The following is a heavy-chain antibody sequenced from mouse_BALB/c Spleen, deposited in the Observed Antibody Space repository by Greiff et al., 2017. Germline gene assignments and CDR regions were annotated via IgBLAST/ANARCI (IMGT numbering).Heavy chain of an antibody. D-gene: IGHD2-3*01. CDR3: ARPIYDGYYYAMDY. Sequence: EVKLVESGGGLVQPGGSRKLSCAASGFTFSSFGMHWVRQAPEKGLEWVAYISSGSSTIYYADTVKGRFTISRDNPKNTLFLQMTSLRSEDTAMYYCARPIYDGYYYAMDYWGQGTSVTVSS. CDR2: ISSGSSTI. CDR1: GFTFSSFG. J-gene: IGHJ4*01. V-gene: IGHV5-17*02.